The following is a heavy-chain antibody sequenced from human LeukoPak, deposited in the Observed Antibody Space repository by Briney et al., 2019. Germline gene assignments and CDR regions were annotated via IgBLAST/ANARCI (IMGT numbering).Heavy chain of an antibody. CDR3: ARGVGGVTYGMDV. J-gene: IGHJ6*02. D-gene: IGHD3-16*01. Sequence: SETLSLTCAVYGGSFSGHYWSWIRQPPGKGLEWIGEINHYRSTNYNPSLKSRVTISVDTSKNQFSLSLSSVTAADMAIYYCARGVGGVTYGMDVWGQGATVTVSS. CDR2: INHYRST. V-gene: IGHV4-34*01. CDR1: GGSFSGHY.